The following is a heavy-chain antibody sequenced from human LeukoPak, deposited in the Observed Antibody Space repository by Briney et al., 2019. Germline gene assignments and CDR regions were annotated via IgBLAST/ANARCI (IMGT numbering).Heavy chain of an antibody. Sequence: GASVKVSCKASGYTFTSYDINWVRQATGQGLEWMGWMNPNSGNTGYAQKFQGRVTMTRNTSISTAYMELSSLRSEDTAVYYCARALRWCSGGSCYRYYFDYWGQGTLATVSS. CDR1: GYTFTSYD. CDR3: ARALRWCSGGSCYRYYFDY. CDR2: MNPNSGNT. D-gene: IGHD2-15*01. J-gene: IGHJ4*02. V-gene: IGHV1-8*01.